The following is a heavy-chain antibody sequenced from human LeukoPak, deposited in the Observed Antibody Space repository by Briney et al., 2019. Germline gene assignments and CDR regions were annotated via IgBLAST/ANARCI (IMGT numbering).Heavy chain of an antibody. D-gene: IGHD3-10*01. CDR2: MHSSGST. CDR3: AREAVHYGSGSHDY. Sequence: SQTLSLTCTVSGGSISSYYWSWIRQPAGKGLESIGRMHSSGSTNYNPSIKSRVTMSLDTSKNQFSLKVDSVTAADTAMYYCAREAVHYGSGSHDYWGQGILVAVSS. V-gene: IGHV4-4*07. J-gene: IGHJ4*02. CDR1: GGSISSYY.